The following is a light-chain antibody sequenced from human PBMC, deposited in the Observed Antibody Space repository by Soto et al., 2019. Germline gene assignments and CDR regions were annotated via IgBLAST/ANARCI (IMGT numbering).Light chain of an antibody. Sequence: EIVMTQSPATLSVSPGERATLSCRASQSVSRHFAWYQQKPGQAPRLLIYGASTRATGIPARFSGSGSGTDFTLTISSLQSEDFAVYYCQHYNNWPPYTFCQGTKLEIK. CDR1: QSVSRH. CDR2: GAS. J-gene: IGKJ2*01. V-gene: IGKV3-15*01. CDR3: QHYNNWPPYT.